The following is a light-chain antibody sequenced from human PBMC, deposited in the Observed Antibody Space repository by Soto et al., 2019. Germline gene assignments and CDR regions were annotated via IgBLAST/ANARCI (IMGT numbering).Light chain of an antibody. J-gene: IGKJ1*01. V-gene: IGKV1-5*03. CDR3: QQYNSYSRT. CDR1: QSISSW. Sequence: IQMTHSPSTLSAAVVDRLTITVRASQSISSWLAWYQQKPGKAPKLLIYKASSLESGVPSRFSGSGSGTEFTLTISSLQPDDFATYYCQQYNSYSRTCGQGTKVDIK. CDR2: KAS.